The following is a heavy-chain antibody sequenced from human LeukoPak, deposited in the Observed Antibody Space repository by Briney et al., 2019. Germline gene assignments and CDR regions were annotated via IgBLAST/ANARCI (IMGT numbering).Heavy chain of an antibody. CDR3: ARGGGNFDY. Sequence: PGGSLRLSCSASGFTFNTYWMNWVRQAPGKGLEWVANIKRDESETYYVDSVKGRFTISRDNAKNSLSLQMNSLRAEDTAVYYCARGGGNFDYWGLGTLVTVSS. D-gene: IGHD2/OR15-2a*01. CDR1: GFTFNTYW. J-gene: IGHJ4*02. V-gene: IGHV3-7*01. CDR2: IKRDESET.